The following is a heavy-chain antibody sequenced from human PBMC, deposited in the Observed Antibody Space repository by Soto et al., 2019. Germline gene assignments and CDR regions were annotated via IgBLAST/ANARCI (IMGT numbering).Heavy chain of an antibody. CDR1: GYSFTSYD. V-gene: IGHV1-8*01. Sequence: QVQLVQSGAEVKKPGASVKVSCKASGYSFTSYDINWVRQATGQGLEWMGWMNPNSGNTGYAQKFQGRVTMTRNTSIITAYMELSSLGSEDTAVDYCARVSMGSSSEDFQHWGQGTLVTVSS. J-gene: IGHJ1*01. D-gene: IGHD6-6*01. CDR2: MNPNSGNT. CDR3: ARVSMGSSSEDFQH.